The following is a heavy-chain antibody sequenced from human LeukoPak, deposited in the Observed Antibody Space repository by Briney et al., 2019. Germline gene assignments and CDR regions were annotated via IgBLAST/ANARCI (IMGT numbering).Heavy chain of an antibody. V-gene: IGHV1-69*13. CDR3: ALSSPGYYYYGIDV. J-gene: IGHJ6*02. D-gene: IGHD6-6*01. CDR2: IIPIFGTA. CDR1: GGTFSSYA. Sequence: ASVKVSCKASGGTFSSYAISWVRQAPGQGLEWMGGIIPIFGTANYAQKFQGRVTVTADESTSTAYMELSSLRSEDTAVYYCALSSPGYYYYGIDVWGQGTTVTVSS.